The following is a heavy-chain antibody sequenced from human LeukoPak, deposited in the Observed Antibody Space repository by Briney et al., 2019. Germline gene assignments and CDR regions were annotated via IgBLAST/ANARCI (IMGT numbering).Heavy chain of an antibody. D-gene: IGHD3-22*01. V-gene: IGHV4-34*01. CDR3: ARKGYYYDSSGYYSSRWFDP. CDR1: GGSFSGYY. Sequence: RPSETLSLTCAVYGGSFSGYYWSWIRQPPGKGLEWIGEVNHNGSTNYNPSLKSRVTISVDTSKNQFSLKLSSVTAADTAVYYCARKGYYYDSSGYYSSRWFDPWGQGTLVTVSS. J-gene: IGHJ5*02. CDR2: VNHNGST.